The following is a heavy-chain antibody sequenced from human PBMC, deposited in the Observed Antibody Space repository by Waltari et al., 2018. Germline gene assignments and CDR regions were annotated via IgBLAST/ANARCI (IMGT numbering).Heavy chain of an antibody. Sequence: CAASGFTFSSYGMHWVRQAPGKGLEWVAFIRYDGSNKYYADSVKGRFTISRDNSKNTLYLQMNSLRAEDTAVYYCAKGGPYYDILTGYFDYWGQGTLVTVSS. CDR2: IRYDGSNK. J-gene: IGHJ4*02. CDR3: AKGGPYYDILTGYFDY. D-gene: IGHD3-9*01. V-gene: IGHV3-30*02. CDR1: GFTFSSYG.